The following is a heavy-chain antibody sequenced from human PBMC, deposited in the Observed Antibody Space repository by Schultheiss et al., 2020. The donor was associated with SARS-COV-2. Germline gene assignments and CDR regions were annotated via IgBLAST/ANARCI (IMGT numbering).Heavy chain of an antibody. Sequence: GGSLRLSCAASGFTFSRYWMTWVRQAPGKGLEWVACIKGDGSEKHYVDSVRGRFTISRDNAKNSVHLEMNSLRVEDTAVYYCANVGAYGYLWGTYGEDGYWGQGTLVTVSS. J-gene: IGHJ4*02. V-gene: IGHV3-7*01. CDR2: IKGDGSEK. D-gene: IGHD3-16*01. CDR1: GFTFSRYW. CDR3: ANVGAYGYLWGTYGEDGY.